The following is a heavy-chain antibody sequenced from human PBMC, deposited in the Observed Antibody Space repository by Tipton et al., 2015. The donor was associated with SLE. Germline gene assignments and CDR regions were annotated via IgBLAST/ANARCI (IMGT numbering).Heavy chain of an antibody. V-gene: IGHV3-21*01. D-gene: IGHD3-10*01. CDR3: ARGPNYYGSGSYLHFDY. Sequence: SLRLSCAASGFTFSSYSMNWVRQAPGKGLEWVSSISSSSSYIYYADSVKGRFTISRDNAKNSLYLQMNSLRAEDTAVYYCARGPNYYGSGSYLHFDYWGQGTLVTVSS. CDR1: GFTFSSYS. J-gene: IGHJ4*02. CDR2: ISSSSSYI.